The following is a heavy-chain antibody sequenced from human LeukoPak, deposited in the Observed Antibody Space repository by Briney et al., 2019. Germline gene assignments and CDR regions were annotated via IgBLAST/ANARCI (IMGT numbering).Heavy chain of an antibody. CDR3: ARVSGRLERQSDLDY. J-gene: IGHJ4*02. CDR1: GFTFASYS. V-gene: IGHV3-21*01. Sequence: GRSLRLSCAASGFTFASYSMNWVRQSPGKGLEWVSSISGDSTYIYNAGSVEGRFTISRDNAQASLYMQMISLRADDTAVYYCARVSGRLERQSDLDYWGQGTLVIVSS. CDR2: ISGDSTYI. D-gene: IGHD1-1*01.